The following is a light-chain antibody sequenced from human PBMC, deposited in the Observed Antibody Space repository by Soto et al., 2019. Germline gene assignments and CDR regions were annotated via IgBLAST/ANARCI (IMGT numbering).Light chain of an antibody. J-gene: IGKJ5*01. CDR2: VAS. CDR1: QGIRND. CDR3: QQYGSSPTIT. V-gene: IGKV1-17*01. Sequence: DIDLTQAPSSLSASVGDRVTITCRASQGIRNDLGWYQQKPGKAPNLLIYVASSLQSEVPSRFSGSGSGTDFTLTITSLQPEDFAVYYCQQYGSSPTITFGQGTRLEIK.